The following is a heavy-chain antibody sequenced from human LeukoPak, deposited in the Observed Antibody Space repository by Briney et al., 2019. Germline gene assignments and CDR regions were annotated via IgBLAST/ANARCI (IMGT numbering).Heavy chain of an antibody. V-gene: IGHV3-11*01. Sequence: GGSLRLSCAASGFTFNDYYMSWIRQAPGKGLEWLSYINIGGTNTHYADSVKGRFTISRDNAKKSLYLEMNNLRAEDTAVYYCATDGAGFDTWGQGVLVSVTS. CDR2: INIGGTNT. J-gene: IGHJ5*02. CDR1: GFTFNDYY. CDR3: ATDGAGFDT.